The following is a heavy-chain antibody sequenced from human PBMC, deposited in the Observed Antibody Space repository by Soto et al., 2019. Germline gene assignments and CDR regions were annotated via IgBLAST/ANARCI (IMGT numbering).Heavy chain of an antibody. D-gene: IGHD4-17*01. CDR2: IGGSGDST. V-gene: IGHV3-23*01. CDR3: AHPRGYGVFDAYDI. CDR1: XXXXSTYA. J-gene: IGHJ3*02. Sequence: EAQLLESGGGLVQPGGSLXLXXXXXXXXXSTYAMNXVRQAPGKGLEWVSAIGGSGDSTYYADSVKGRFTISRDNSINMLYLQMNSLRTEDTAVYYCAHPRGYGVFDAYDIWGQGAMVTVSS.